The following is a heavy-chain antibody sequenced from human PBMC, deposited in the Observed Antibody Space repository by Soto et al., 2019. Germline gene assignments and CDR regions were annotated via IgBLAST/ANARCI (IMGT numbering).Heavy chain of an antibody. V-gene: IGHV3-30*18. CDR3: AKDRDPYYYYYLMDV. Sequence: PGGSLRLSCEASGFAFDTYGMRWIRQGAGQGLEWVATMSYDGSKIYYRDSVRGRFSISRDDSKRTLYLQMNSLRAEDTAVYYCAKDRDPYYYYYLMDVWGQGTTVTVSS. CDR2: MSYDGSKI. CDR1: GFAFDTYG. J-gene: IGHJ6*02.